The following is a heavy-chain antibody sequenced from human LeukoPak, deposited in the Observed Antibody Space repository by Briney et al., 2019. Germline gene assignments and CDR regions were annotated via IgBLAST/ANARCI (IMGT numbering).Heavy chain of an antibody. CDR1: GGSISSNNYY. V-gene: IGHV4-39*01. CDR3: ASVNRGWFGVGEY. Sequence: PAETLSLTCTVSGGSISSNNYYWGWIRQPPEKGLEWIGSIYYSGSTYYNPSHESRVTISVDTSKNQFSLKLTSVTAADTALYYCASVNRGWFGVGEYWGQGTLPTVSS. J-gene: IGHJ4*02. D-gene: IGHD3-10*01. CDR2: IYYSGST.